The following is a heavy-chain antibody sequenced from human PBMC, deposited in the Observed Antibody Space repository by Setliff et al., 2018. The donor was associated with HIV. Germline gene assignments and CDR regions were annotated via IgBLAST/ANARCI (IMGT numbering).Heavy chain of an antibody. Sequence: ASVKVSCKASGYTFSGFYIHWVRQAPGQGLEWMGWINPNSGGTNYAQKFQGRVSMTRDTSISTAYMELGRLTSDDTAVYYCARDQGFTMIEDKWGTG. CDR2: INPNSGGT. CDR1: GYTFSGFY. CDR3: ARDQGFTMIEDK. J-gene: IGHJ6*03. D-gene: IGHD3-22*01. V-gene: IGHV1-2*02.